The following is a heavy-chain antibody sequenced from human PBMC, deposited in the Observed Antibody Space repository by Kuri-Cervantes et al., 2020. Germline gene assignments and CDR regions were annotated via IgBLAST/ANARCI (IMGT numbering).Heavy chain of an antibody. CDR1: GFTFSSYA. Sequence: GGSLRLSCAASGFTFSSYAMHWVRQAPGKGLEWVAVISYDGSNKYYADSVKGRFTISRDNSKNTLYLQMNSLRAEDTAVYYCARDAEATYGSGSPFDYWGQGTLVTVSS. V-gene: IGHV3-30*07. D-gene: IGHD3-10*01. J-gene: IGHJ4*02. CDR3: ARDAEATYGSGSPFDY. CDR2: ISYDGSNK.